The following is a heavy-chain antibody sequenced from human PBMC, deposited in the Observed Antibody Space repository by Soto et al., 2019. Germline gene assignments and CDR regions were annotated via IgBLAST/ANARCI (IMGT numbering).Heavy chain of an antibody. CDR3: ASQKLDVPAYFDY. J-gene: IGHJ4*02. CDR2: IQYSGTT. V-gene: IGHV4-30-4*01. Sequence: SETLSLTCTVSGGSISSDNYYWNWIRQPPGKGLEWIGYIQYSGTTYYNPSLKSRVTISVATSKNQFSLKLRSVTAADTAVYYCASQKLDVPAYFDYWGQGTLVTVSS. CDR1: GGSISSDNYY. D-gene: IGHD1-1*01.